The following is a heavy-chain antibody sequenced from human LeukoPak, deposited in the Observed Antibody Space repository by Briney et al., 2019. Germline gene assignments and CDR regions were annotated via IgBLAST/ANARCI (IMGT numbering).Heavy chain of an antibody. Sequence: GASVKVSCKASGGTFSSYAISCVRQAPVQGLEWMGGIIPIFGTANYAQKFQGRVTITADKSTSTAYMELSSLRSEDTAVYYCARDRGQATAMNYWGQGTLVTVSS. CDR3: ARDRGQATAMNY. CDR2: IIPIFGTA. D-gene: IGHD5-18*01. J-gene: IGHJ4*02. CDR1: GGTFSSYA. V-gene: IGHV1-69*06.